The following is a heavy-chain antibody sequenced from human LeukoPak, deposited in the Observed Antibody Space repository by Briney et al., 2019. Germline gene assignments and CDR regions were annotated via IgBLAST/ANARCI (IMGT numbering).Heavy chain of an antibody. CDR2: IFYSGST. V-gene: IGHV4-39*07. CDR3: ASRKLGNDY. CDR1: GGSISTSNYY. J-gene: IGHJ4*02. Sequence: SETLSLTCTVSGGSISTSNYYWGWIRQPPGKGLEWIGNIFYSGSTYYSPSLKSRVTISADTSQNQFSLKLRSVTAADTAVYYCASRKLGNDYWGQGTLVTVSS. D-gene: IGHD7-27*01.